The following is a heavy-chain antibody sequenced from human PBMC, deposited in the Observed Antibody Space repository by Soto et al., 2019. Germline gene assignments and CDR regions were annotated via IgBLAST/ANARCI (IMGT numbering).Heavy chain of an antibody. CDR3: ARSYSSSPYYYYYYYMDV. CDR1: GFTFSSYS. Sequence: PGGSLRLSCAASGFTFSSYSMNWVRQAPGKGLEWVSYISSSSSTIYYADSVKGRFTISRDNAKNSLYLQMNSLRAEDTAVYYCARSYSSSPYYYYYYYMDVWGKGTTVTVSS. CDR2: ISSSSSTI. V-gene: IGHV3-48*01. D-gene: IGHD6-6*01. J-gene: IGHJ6*03.